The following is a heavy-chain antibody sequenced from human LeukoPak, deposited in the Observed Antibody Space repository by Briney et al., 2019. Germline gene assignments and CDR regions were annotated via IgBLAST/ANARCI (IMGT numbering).Heavy chain of an antibody. V-gene: IGHV3-23*01. CDR1: GFTFSSYA. D-gene: IGHD4-17*01. CDR3: AKDPLDGWYGFDY. J-gene: IGHJ4*02. CDR2: ISGSGGST. Sequence: GGSLRLSCAASGFTFSSYAMSWVRQAPGKGLEWVSAISGSGGSTYYADSVKGRFTISRDNSKNTPYLQMNSLRAEDTAVYYCAKDPLDGWYGFDYWGQGTLVTVSS.